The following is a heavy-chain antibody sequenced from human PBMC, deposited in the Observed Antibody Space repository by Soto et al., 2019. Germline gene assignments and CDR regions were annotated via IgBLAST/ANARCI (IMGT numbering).Heavy chain of an antibody. CDR3: ARENVGDPEFDY. CDR1: GYTFTSYD. D-gene: IGHD4-17*01. CDR2: ISAYNGNT. J-gene: IGHJ4*02. Sequence: ASVKGSCKASGYTFTSYDINWGRQATGQGLEWMGWISAYNGNTNYAQKLQGRVTMTTDTSTSTAYMELRSLRSDDTAVYYCARENVGDPEFDYWGQGTLVTVSS. V-gene: IGHV1-18*01.